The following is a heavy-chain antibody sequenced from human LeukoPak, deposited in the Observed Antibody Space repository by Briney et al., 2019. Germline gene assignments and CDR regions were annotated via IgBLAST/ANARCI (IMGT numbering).Heavy chain of an antibody. D-gene: IGHD3-22*01. CDR3: ARESSGSPGYYYMDV. J-gene: IGHJ6*03. Sequence: NPSETLSLTCTVSGGSISSYYWSWIRQPAGKGLEWIGRIYTSGSTNYNPPLKSRVTMSVDTSKNQFSLQLSSVTAGDTAVYYCARESSGSPGYYYMDVWGKGTTVTVSS. CDR2: IYTSGST. V-gene: IGHV4-4*07. CDR1: GGSISSYY.